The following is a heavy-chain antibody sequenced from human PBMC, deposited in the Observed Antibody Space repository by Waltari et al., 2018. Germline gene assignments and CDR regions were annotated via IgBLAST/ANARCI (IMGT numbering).Heavy chain of an antibody. CDR1: GGAISYYY. J-gene: IGHJ6*03. V-gene: IGHV4-59*01. Sequence: QVELQESGPGLVKASETLSLTCTVAGGAISYYYRSWFRPPPGKGLEYIGYVYYTGTTNYNPSLKNRVTISLDTSKNQFSLKVTSVTAADTAVYYCARADSSTAYFYYYMDVWGTGTTVTVSS. CDR2: VYYTGTT. D-gene: IGHD6-13*01. CDR3: ARADSSTAYFYYYMDV.